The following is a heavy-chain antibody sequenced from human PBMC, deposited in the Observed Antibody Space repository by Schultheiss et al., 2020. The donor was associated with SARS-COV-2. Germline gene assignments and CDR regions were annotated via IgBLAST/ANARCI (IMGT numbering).Heavy chain of an antibody. D-gene: IGHD3-10*01. J-gene: IGHJ4*02. CDR3: ARDAQSSGRFDFDY. CDR2: IYYSGST. CDR1: GGSFSGYY. Sequence: SETLSLTCAVYGGSFSGYYWSWIRQPPGKGLEWIGYIYYSGSTNYNPSLKSRVTISVDTSKNQFSLKLSSVTAADTAVYYCARDAQSSGRFDFDYWGQGTLVTVSS. V-gene: IGHV4-59*01.